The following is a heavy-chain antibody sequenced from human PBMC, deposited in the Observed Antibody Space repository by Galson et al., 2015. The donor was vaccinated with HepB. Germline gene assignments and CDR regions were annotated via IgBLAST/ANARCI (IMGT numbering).Heavy chain of an antibody. D-gene: IGHD4-11*01. J-gene: IGHJ4*02. V-gene: IGHV3-48*03. CDR1: GFTFSSYE. CDR3: ARMGLDSNYLDY. CDR2: ISSSGSTI. Sequence: SLRLSCAASGFTFSSYEMNWVRQAPGKGLEWVSYISSSGSTIYYADSVKGRFTISRNNAKNSLYLQMNSLRAEDTAVYYCARMGLDSNYLDYWGQGTLVTVSS.